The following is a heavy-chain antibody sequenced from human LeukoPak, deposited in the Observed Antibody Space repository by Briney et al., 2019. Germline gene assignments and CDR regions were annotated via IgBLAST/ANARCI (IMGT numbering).Heavy chain of an antibody. V-gene: IGHV3-23*01. J-gene: IGHJ4*02. D-gene: IGHD6-19*01. CDR1: GVTFSSFA. Sequence: PGGSLRLSCAASGVTFSSFAMSWVRQAPGKGLEWVAGISGSGGSTYYADSVKGRFTISRDNSKNTVYLQMNSLRGDDTAVYYCACHIAVAGTQAFDYWGQGTLVTVSS. CDR3: ACHIAVAGTQAFDY. CDR2: ISGSGGST.